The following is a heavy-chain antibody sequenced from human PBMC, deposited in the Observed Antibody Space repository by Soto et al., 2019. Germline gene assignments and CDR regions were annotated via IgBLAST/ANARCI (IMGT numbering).Heavy chain of an antibody. CDR3: ARDASLDCSSTSCYFDY. D-gene: IGHD2-2*01. J-gene: IGHJ4*02. V-gene: IGHV3-11*04. CDR2: ISSSGSST. Sequence: GGSLRLSCAASGFTFGDYYMRWIRQAPGKGLEWVSYISSSGSSTYYVDSVRGRFTISRDSAKNSLYLQMDSLRAEDTAVYYCARDASLDCSSTSCYFDYWGQGTLVTVSS. CDR1: GFTFGDYY.